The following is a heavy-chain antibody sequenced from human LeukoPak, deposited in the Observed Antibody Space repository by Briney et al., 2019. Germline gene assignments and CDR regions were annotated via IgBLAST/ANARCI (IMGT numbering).Heavy chain of an antibody. V-gene: IGHV1-69*13. CDR3: ARAEGYCSSTSCYGPTDY. CDR1: GYTFTSYY. CDR2: IIPIFGTA. J-gene: IGHJ4*02. D-gene: IGHD2-2*01. Sequence: ASVKVSCKASGYTFTSYYMHWVRQAPGQGLEWMGGIIPIFGTANYAQKFQGRVTITADESTSTAYMELSSLRSEDTAVYYCARAEGYCSSTSCYGPTDYWGQGTLVTVSS.